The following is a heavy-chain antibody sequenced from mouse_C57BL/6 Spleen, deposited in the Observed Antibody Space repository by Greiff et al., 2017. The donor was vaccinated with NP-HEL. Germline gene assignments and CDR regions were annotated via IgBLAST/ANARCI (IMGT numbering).Heavy chain of an antibody. CDR1: GYSITSGYY. J-gene: IGHJ3*01. Sequence: EVKLVESGPGLVKPSQSLSLTCSVTGYSITSGYYWNWIRQFPGNKLEWMGYISYDGSNNYNPSLKNRISITRDTSKNQFFLKLNSVTTEDTATYYCAREERGFAYWGQGTLVTVSA. CDR3: AREERGFAY. V-gene: IGHV3-6*01. CDR2: ISYDGSN.